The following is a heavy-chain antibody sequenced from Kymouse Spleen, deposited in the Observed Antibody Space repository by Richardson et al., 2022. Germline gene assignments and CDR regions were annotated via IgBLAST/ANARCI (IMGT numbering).Heavy chain of an antibody. CDR2: ISWNSGSI. CDR3: AKDMGIVGATFFDY. CDR1: GFTFDDYA. D-gene: IGHD1-26*01. J-gene: IGHJ4*02. Sequence: EVQLVESGGGLVQPGRSLRLSCAASGFTFDDYAMHWVRQAPGKGLEWVSGISWNSGSIGYADSVKGRFTISRDNAKNSLYLQMNSLRAEDTALYYCAKDMGIVGATFFDYWGQGTLVTVSS. V-gene: IGHV3-9*01.